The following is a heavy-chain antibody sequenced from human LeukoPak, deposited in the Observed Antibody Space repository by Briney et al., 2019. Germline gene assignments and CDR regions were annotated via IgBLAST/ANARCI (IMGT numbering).Heavy chain of an antibody. CDR3: ARARIVVVPAAILPLD. CDR1: GYTFTSYG. J-gene: IGHJ4*02. Sequence: ASVKVSCKASGYTFTSYGISWVRQAPGQGLEWMGWISAYNGNTNYAQKLQGRVTMTTDTSTSTAYMELRSLRSDDTAVYYCARARIVVVPAAILPLDRGQGTLVTVSS. CDR2: ISAYNGNT. D-gene: IGHD2-2*02. V-gene: IGHV1-18*01.